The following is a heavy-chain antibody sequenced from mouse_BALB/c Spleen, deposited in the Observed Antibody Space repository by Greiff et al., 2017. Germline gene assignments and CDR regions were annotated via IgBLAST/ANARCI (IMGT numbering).Heavy chain of an antibody. D-gene: IGHD1-1*01. CDR3: ARGHYGSSYSMDY. CDR2: ISSGGST. J-gene: IGHJ4*01. Sequence: EVNLVESGGGLVKPGGSLKLSCAASGFTFSSYAMSWVRQTPEKRLEWVASISSGGSTYYPDSVKGRFTISRDNARNILYLQMSSLRSEDTAMYYCARGHYGSSYSMDYWGQGTSVTVSS. CDR1: GFTFSSYA. V-gene: IGHV5-6-5*01.